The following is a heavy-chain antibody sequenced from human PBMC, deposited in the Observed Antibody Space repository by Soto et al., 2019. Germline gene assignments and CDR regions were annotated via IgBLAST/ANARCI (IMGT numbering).Heavy chain of an antibody. CDR3: ARDHVVRGNYYYY. V-gene: IGHV1-18*01. CDR2: ISAYNGNT. D-gene: IGHD2-15*01. Sequence: QVQLVQSGAEVKKPGASVKVSCKTSGYTFTSYGISWVRQAPGQGLEWMGWISAYNGNTNYAQKLQGRVTMTTDTSTSTGYMEVRSLRSDDTDVYYCARDHVVRGNYYYYWGQGTLVTVSS. CDR1: GYTFTSYG. J-gene: IGHJ4*02.